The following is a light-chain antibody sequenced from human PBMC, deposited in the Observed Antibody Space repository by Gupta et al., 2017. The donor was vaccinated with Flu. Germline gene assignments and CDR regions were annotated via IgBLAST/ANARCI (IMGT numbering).Light chain of an antibody. Sequence: SALTQPASVSGSPGQSITISCTGTSSDVGDHNYVSWYQQHPGKAPKVIIFEVSNRPSGVSNRFSGSKSGNTASLTISGLQAEDEADYYCSSYTTNTTPWVFGGGTKLTVL. CDR3: SSYTTNTTPWV. V-gene: IGLV2-14*01. CDR2: EVS. J-gene: IGLJ3*02. CDR1: SSDVGDHNY.